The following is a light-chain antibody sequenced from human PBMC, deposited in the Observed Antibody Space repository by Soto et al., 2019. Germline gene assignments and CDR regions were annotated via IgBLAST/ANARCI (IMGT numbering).Light chain of an antibody. V-gene: IGLV2-23*01. Sequence: QSVLTQPPSVSAAPGQKVTISCSGSSSNIGNNYVSWYQQHPGKAPRLMIYEGTRRPSGVSDRFSGSKSGSTASLTISGLQAEDEGDYFCCSYAGSRTWVFGGGTKVTVL. CDR1: SSNIGNNY. J-gene: IGLJ3*02. CDR3: CSYAGSRTWV. CDR2: EGT.